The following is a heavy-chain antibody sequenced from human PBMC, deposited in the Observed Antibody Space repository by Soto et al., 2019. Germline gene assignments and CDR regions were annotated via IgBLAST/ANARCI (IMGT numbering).Heavy chain of an antibody. CDR1: GFTFSSYG. J-gene: IGHJ4*02. CDR2: ISYDGSNK. D-gene: IGHD3-16*02. CDR3: AKDQINYVWGSYRKYYFDY. Sequence: PGGSMRLSCAASGFTFSSYGMHWVRQATGKGLEWVAVISYDGSNKYYADSVKGRFTISRDNSKNTLFLQMNSLRAEDTAVYYCAKDQINYVWGSYRKYYFDYWGQGTLVTXSS. V-gene: IGHV3-30*18.